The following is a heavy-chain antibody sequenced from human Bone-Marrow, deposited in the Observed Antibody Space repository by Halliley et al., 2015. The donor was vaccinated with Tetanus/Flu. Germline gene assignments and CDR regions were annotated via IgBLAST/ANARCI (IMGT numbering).Heavy chain of an antibody. CDR3: ARRAYCTSTSCYDAFDL. CDR2: IYYSGST. J-gene: IGHJ3*01. Sequence: TLSLTCTVSGGSISSYYWSWIRQPPGKGLEWIGYIYYSGSTNYNPSLKSRVTISVDTSKNQFSLKLSSVTAADTAVYYCARRAYCTSTSCYDAFDLWGQGTMVTVSS. CDR1: GGSISSYY. D-gene: IGHD2-2*01. V-gene: IGHV4-59*12.